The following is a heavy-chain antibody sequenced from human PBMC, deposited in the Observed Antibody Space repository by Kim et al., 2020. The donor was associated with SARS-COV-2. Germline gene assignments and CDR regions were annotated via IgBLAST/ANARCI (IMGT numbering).Heavy chain of an antibody. D-gene: IGHD3-22*01. J-gene: IGHJ6*01. CDR2: ISPYNGNT. Sequence: ASVKVSCKAAGYTFSTYGISWVRQAPGQGLEWMGWISPYNGNTIYAQNLRGRATMTTDTSTNTAYMELSSLRSDDTAVYYGARDDKTELGYDSRTWG. CDR3: ARDDKTELGYDSRT. V-gene: IGHV1-18*01. CDR1: GYTFSTYG.